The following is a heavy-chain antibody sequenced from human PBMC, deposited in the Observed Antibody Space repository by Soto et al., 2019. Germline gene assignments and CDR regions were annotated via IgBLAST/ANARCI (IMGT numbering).Heavy chain of an antibody. CDR3: ARDRQQWLTSSLDS. V-gene: IGHV3-30*03. Sequence: GSLSLSCLASGFKIRTYCMHWVRHAPGKGLEWVANIFYDGISKYYADAVRGRFSVTRDNSKNTLDLQMTSLKEEATAVYYCARDRQQWLTSSLDSWGQGTLVTVSS. J-gene: IGHJ4*02. D-gene: IGHD6-19*01. CDR2: IFYDGISK. CDR1: GFKIRTYC.